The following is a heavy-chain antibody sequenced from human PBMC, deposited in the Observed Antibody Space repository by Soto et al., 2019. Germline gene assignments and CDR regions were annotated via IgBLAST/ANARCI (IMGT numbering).Heavy chain of an antibody. Sequence: XGSLSLCCAASGLIFSGSAMHWVHQASGKGLEWVGRIKSKANRYETSYGESVKGRFSVSRDDSKNTAHLQMNSLQTEDMAVYYCATDYTASYTGLDYWGQGALVTVSS. J-gene: IGHJ4*01. CDR3: ATDYTASYTGLDY. V-gene: IGHV3-73*01. CDR2: IKSKANRYET. CDR1: GLIFSGSA. D-gene: IGHD1-26*01.